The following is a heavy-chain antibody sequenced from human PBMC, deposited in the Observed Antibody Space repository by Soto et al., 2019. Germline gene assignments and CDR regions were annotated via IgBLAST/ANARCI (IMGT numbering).Heavy chain of an antibody. J-gene: IGHJ6*02. V-gene: IGHV4-31*03. Sequence: QVQLQESGPGLVKPSQTLSLSCTVSDGSISGGDYYWSWNRQHPGKGLEWIGYIHHSGSTYYSPSLKSRVAISIDTSKNQFSLNLSSVTAADTAVYYCARFKTLAACSTYYHGMDVWGQGTTVTVSS. D-gene: IGHD3-10*02. CDR1: DGSISGGDYY. CDR2: IHHSGST. CDR3: ARFKTLAACSTYYHGMDV.